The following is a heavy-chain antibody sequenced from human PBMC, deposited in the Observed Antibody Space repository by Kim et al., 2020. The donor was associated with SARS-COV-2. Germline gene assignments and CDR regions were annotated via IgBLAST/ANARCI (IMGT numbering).Heavy chain of an antibody. D-gene: IGHD3-10*01. CDR1: GGTFSSYA. CDR2: IIPIFGTA. Sequence: SVKVSCKASGGTFSSYAISWVRQAPGQGLEWMGGIIPIFGTANYAQKFQGRVTITADESTSTAYMELSSLRSEDTAVYYWARSRGSGRKYDAFDIWGQGTMVTVSS. J-gene: IGHJ3*02. V-gene: IGHV1-69*13. CDR3: ARSRGSGRKYDAFDI.